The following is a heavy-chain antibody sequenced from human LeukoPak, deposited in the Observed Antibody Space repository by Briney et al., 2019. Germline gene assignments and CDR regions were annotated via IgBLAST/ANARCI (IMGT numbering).Heavy chain of an antibody. CDR3: ARGYSSGWYGTNWFDP. V-gene: IGHV3-30*02. CDR2: LQSDGITI. D-gene: IGHD6-19*01. CDR1: GFTLSAYG. J-gene: IGHJ5*02. Sequence: GGSLRLSCAASGFTLSAYGMHWVRQTPGKGLEWVAFLQSDGITIHYADSIQGRFTISRDNSKNTLYLQMNSLRAEDTAVYYCARGYSSGWYGTNWFDPWGQGTLVTVSS.